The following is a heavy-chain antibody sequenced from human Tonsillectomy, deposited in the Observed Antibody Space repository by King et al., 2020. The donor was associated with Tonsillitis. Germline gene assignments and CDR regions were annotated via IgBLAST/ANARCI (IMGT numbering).Heavy chain of an antibody. V-gene: IGHV3-7*01. Sequence: DVQLVESGGGLVQPGGSLRLSCTASGFTFINYWMSWVRQAPGKGLEWVANIKQDGSEKNYVESVKGRFTISRDNAKNSLYLQMNSLRAEDTAVSYCARTGPHYDFWSGYYSPLFDYWGQGTLVSVSS. CDR1: GFTFINYW. J-gene: IGHJ4*02. CDR2: IKQDGSEK. CDR3: ARTGPHYDFWSGYYSPLFDY. D-gene: IGHD3-3*01.